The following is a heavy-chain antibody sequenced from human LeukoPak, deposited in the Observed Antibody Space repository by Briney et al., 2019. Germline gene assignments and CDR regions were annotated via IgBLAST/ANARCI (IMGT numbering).Heavy chain of an antibody. CDR2: ISWDGGST. J-gene: IGHJ4*02. Sequence: GGSLRLSCAASGFTFDDYAMHWVRQAPGKGLEWVSLISWDGGSTYYADSVKGRFTISRDNSKNFLYLQMNSLRAEDTALYYCAKEGGYYDFWSYYFDYWGQGTLVTVSS. CDR1: GFTFDDYA. V-gene: IGHV3-43D*03. CDR3: AKEGGYYDFWSYYFDY. D-gene: IGHD3-3*01.